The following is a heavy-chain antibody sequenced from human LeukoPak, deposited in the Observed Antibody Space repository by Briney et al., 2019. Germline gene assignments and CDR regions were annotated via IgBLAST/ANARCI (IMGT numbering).Heavy chain of an antibody. V-gene: IGHV3-33*01. CDR3: ARGLGYSYGYGIDY. CDR2: IWFDGSNT. CDR1: GFIFSSYA. D-gene: IGHD5-18*01. Sequence: GGSLRLSCAASGFIFSSYAMHWVRQAPGKGPEWVAIIWFDGSNTYYAESVEGRFTISRDNSKNTLYLQMNSLRAEDTAVYSCARGLGYSYGYGIDYWGQGTLVVASS. J-gene: IGHJ4*02.